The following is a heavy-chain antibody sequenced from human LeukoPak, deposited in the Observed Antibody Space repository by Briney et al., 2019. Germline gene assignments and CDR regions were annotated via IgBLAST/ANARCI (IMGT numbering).Heavy chain of an antibody. D-gene: IGHD6-13*01. CDR3: ARVAAAGTYRWFDP. Sequence: SETLSLTCTVSGGSISSYYWSWIRQPAGKGLEWIGRIYTSGSTNYNPSLKSRVTISVDTSKNQFSLKLSSVTAADTAVYYCARVAAAGTYRWFDPWGQGTLVTVSS. V-gene: IGHV4-4*07. J-gene: IGHJ5*02. CDR1: GGSISSYY. CDR2: IYTSGST.